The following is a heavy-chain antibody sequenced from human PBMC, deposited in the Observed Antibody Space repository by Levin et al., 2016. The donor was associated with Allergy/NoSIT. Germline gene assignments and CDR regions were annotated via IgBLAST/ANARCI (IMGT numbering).Heavy chain of an antibody. CDR3: ASPTVKDAFDV. V-gene: IGHV4-4*02. D-gene: IGHD4-11*01. CDR1: GGSVSSNNW. Sequence: SETLSLTCSVSGGSVSSNNWWSWVRQPPGKGLEWIGEIYHSVSTNYNPSLKSRVTISLDNSKNQFSLKLTSVTAADTAVYYCASPTVKDAFDVWGQGTMVTVSS. CDR2: IYHSVST. J-gene: IGHJ3*01.